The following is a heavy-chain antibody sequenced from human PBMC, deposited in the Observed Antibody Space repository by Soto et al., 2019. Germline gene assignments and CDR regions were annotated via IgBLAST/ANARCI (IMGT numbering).Heavy chain of an antibody. CDR1: GFTFRSYA. CDR2: ISYDRANK. J-gene: IGHJ6*02. V-gene: IGHV3-30-3*01. CDR3: ARVGTWNTYENHYGMDV. D-gene: IGHD7-27*01. Sequence: GGSLRLSCAASGFTFRSYAMHWVRQAPGAGLEWVAVISYDRANKYYADSVKGRFTISRDNSKNTLYLQMDSLRVDDTAVYYCARVGTWNTYENHYGMDVWGQGTTVTVSS.